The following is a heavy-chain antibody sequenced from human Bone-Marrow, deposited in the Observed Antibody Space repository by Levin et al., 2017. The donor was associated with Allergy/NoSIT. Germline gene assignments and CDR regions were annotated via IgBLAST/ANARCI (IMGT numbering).Heavy chain of an antibody. V-gene: IGHV4-38-2*01. CDR2: IYHTGSA. D-gene: IGHD6-13*01. J-gene: IGHJ4*02. CDR3: AGQRAAVGAFDY. CDR1: EYSISSGYN. Sequence: SETLSLTCAVSEYSISSGYNWGWIRQPPGKGLEWIGNIYHTGSAYYNPSLSSRVTLLVDRSNNRFSLKMSSLTASDTAVYYCAGQRAAVGAFDYWGQGTLVRVSS.